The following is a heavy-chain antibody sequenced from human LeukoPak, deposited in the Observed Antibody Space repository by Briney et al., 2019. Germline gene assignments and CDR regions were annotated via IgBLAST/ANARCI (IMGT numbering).Heavy chain of an antibody. J-gene: IGHJ3*01. Sequence: ASVKVSCKASGYTFTGYYIHWVRQATGQGLEWMGIINPDGGNTNYAQNFQGRVTLTRDTSTSTVYMELSSLRSEDTAIYYCARIRDGYNDAYDLWGQGTVVTVPS. CDR2: INPDGGNT. D-gene: IGHD5-24*01. V-gene: IGHV1-46*01. CDR1: GYTFTGYY. CDR3: ARIRDGYNDAYDL.